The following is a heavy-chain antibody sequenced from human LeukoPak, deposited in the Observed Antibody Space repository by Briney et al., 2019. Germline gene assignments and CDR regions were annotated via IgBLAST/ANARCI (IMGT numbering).Heavy chain of an antibody. Sequence: GGSLRLSCAASGFTFSSYAMHWVRQAPGKGLEWVAVISYDGSNKYYADSVKGRFTISRDNSKNTLYLQMNSLRAEDTAVYYCARGGGYSPFDYWDQGTLVTVSS. D-gene: IGHD6-13*01. CDR1: GFTFSSYA. J-gene: IGHJ4*02. V-gene: IGHV3-30-3*01. CDR2: ISYDGSNK. CDR3: ARGGGYSPFDY.